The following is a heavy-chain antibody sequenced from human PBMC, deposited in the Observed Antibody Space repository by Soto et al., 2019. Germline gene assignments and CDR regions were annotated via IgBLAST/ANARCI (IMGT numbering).Heavy chain of an antibody. CDR2: IGTAGDT. D-gene: IGHD5-18*01. V-gene: IGHV3-13*01. Sequence: PGGSLRLSCAASGFTFSSYDMHWVRQATGKGLEWVSAIGTAGDTYYPGSVKGRFTISRENAKNSFYLQMNSLRAEDTAVYYCARRYSGYSYGYYYYYGMDVWGQGTTVTVSS. CDR1: GFTFSSYD. CDR3: ARRYSGYSYGYYYYYGMDV. J-gene: IGHJ6*02.